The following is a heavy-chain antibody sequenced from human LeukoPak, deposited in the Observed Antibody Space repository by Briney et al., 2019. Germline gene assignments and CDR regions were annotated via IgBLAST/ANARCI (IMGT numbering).Heavy chain of an antibody. Sequence: GGSLRLSCAASGLNFSSRWMNWVRQAPGQGLEWVASIKEDGSEKHYVDSVKGRFTISRDNGKNSLYLQMNSLRAEDAAVYYCARYIVVVPAATEGFDYWGQGTLVTVSS. V-gene: IGHV3-7*03. D-gene: IGHD2-2*01. CDR2: IKEDGSEK. CDR3: ARYIVVVPAATEGFDY. CDR1: GLNFSSRW. J-gene: IGHJ4*02.